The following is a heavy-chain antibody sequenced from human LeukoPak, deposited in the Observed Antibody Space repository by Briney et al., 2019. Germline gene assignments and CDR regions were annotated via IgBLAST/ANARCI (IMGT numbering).Heavy chain of an antibody. D-gene: IGHD3-10*01. CDR2: INPNSGGT. J-gene: IGHJ4*02. V-gene: IGHV1-2*02. Sequence: ASVKVSCKASGYTFTGYYMHWVRQAPGQGLEWMGWINPNSGGTNYAQKFQGRVTMTRDTSISTAYMELSRLRSDDTAVYYCTVRTYYYGSGSYEYFDYWGQGTLVTVSS. CDR1: GYTFTGYY. CDR3: TVRTYYYGSGSYEYFDY.